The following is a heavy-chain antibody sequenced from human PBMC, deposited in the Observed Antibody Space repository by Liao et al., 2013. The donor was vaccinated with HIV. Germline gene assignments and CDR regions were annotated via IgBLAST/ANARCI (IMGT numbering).Heavy chain of an antibody. Sequence: QLQLLESGPGLVKPSETLSLTCTVSGGSISRSTYYWGWIRQSPVKGLEWIGNMYESGSAYYSPSLESRVTMSVDTSKNQFSLKLSSVTAADTAVYYCAREGGSSWTDYFDYWGQGTLVTVSS. V-gene: IGHV4-39*07. CDR1: GGSISRSTYY. CDR2: MYESGSA. D-gene: IGHD6-13*01. CDR3: AREGGSSWTDYFDY. J-gene: IGHJ4*02.